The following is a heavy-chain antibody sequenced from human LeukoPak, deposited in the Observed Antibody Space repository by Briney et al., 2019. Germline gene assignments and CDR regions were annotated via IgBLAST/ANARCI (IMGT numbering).Heavy chain of an antibody. CDR2: IFHTGST. Sequence: PSETLSLTCSVSGGSIGSGIYSWSWIRQPPGKSLEWIGYIFHTGSTSYNPSLKSRVTISVDTSKNQFSLKLSSVTAADTAMYYCVRDGDYYDSGGYGNIWGQGALVTVSS. CDR1: GGSIGSGIYS. D-gene: IGHD3-22*01. V-gene: IGHV4-30-2*01. J-gene: IGHJ4*02. CDR3: VRDGDYYDSGGYGNI.